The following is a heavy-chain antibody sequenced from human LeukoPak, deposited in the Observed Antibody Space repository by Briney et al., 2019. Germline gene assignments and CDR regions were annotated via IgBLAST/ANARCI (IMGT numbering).Heavy chain of an antibody. CDR1: GFTFSSYW. CDR3: ARLGSGSYKTGFDY. V-gene: IGHV3-21*01. D-gene: IGHD1-26*01. J-gene: IGHJ4*02. CDR2: ISSSSSYI. Sequence: GGSLRLSCAASGFTFSSYWMNWVRQAPGKGLEWVSSISSSSSYIYYADSVKGRFTISRDNAKNSLNLQMNSLRAEDTAVYYCARLGSGSYKTGFDYWGQGTLVTVSS.